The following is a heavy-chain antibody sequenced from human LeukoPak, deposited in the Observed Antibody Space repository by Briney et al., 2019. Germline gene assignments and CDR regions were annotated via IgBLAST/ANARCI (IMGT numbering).Heavy chain of an antibody. CDR3: AREGSESAPYYYDSSGYYYAWFDP. D-gene: IGHD3-22*01. V-gene: IGHV1-69*15. CDR2: IIPILGTA. CDR1: GGTFSSYA. J-gene: IGHJ5*02. Sequence: GSSVKVSCQASGGTFSSYAISWVRQAPGQGLEWMGRIIPILGTAHYAQKIQGRVTITPHESTRTAYMELSSLRSEDTAVYYCAREGSESAPYYYDSSGYYYAWFDPWGQGTLVTVSS.